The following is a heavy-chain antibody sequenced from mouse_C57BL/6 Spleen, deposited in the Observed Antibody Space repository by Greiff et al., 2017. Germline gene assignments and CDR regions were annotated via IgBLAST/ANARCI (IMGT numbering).Heavy chain of an antibody. V-gene: IGHV1-69*01. J-gene: IGHJ3*01. CDR2: IDPSDSYT. CDR1: GYTFTSYW. CDR3: ARLDGPY. D-gene: IGHD2-3*01. Sequence: QVQLKQPGAELVMPGASVKLSCKASGYTFTSYWMHWVKQRPGQGLEWIGEIDPSDSYTNYNQKFKGKSTLTVDKSSSTAYMQLSSLTSEDSAVYYCARLDGPYWGQGTLVTVSA.